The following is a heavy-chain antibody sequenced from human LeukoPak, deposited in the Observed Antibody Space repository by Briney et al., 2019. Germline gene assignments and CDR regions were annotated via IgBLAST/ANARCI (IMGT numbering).Heavy chain of an antibody. CDR2: INSDGSST. V-gene: IGHV3-74*01. CDR1: GFTLSSYW. CDR3: ARLSTTSSPFDY. D-gene: IGHD2-2*01. J-gene: IGHJ4*02. Sequence: GGSLRLSCAASGFTLSSYWMHWVRQAPGKGLVWVSRINSDGSSTSYADSVKGRFTISRENAKNTLYLQMNSLRAEYTAVYYCARLSTTSSPFDYWGQGTLVTVSS.